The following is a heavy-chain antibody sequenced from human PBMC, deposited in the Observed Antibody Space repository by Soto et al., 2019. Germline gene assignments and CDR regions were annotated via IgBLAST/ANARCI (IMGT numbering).Heavy chain of an antibody. CDR2: AYYSGST. Sequence: PSETLSLTCTVSGKSVSTFYWSWIRQPPGKGLEWIGHAYYSGSTNYDPSLKSRVPISVDMSKNQVSLRLTYVTAADTAVYYCARGTDYTQIASYHYGMDVWGQGTSVTFSS. CDR1: GKSVSTFY. V-gene: IGHV4-59*02. D-gene: IGHD4-4*01. CDR3: ARGTDYTQIASYHYGMDV. J-gene: IGHJ6*02.